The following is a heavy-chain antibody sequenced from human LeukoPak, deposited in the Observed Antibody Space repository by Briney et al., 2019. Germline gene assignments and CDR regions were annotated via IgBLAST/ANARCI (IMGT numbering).Heavy chain of an antibody. J-gene: IGHJ4*02. CDR3: ARDAGTWGHGYNFDC. CDR1: GFTFDDYG. V-gene: IGHV3-66*02. CDR2: IYSGGTT. D-gene: IGHD1-1*01. Sequence: PGGSLRLSCAASGFTFDDYGMSWVRQAPGKGLEWVSTIYSGGTTYYADSVMGRFTVSRDNSKNTLYLQMTSLRADDTAVYYCARDAGTWGHGYNFDCWGQGTLVTVSS.